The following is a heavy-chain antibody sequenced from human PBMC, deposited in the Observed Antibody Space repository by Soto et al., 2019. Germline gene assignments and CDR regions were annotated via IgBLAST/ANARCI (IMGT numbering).Heavy chain of an antibody. CDR3: ATHDAKVDRRWFDP. Sequence: PGESLKISCKGSGYSFTTYCISWVRQMPWKGLEWMGRIDPTDSDTYYSPSFQGHVTFSADKSISTVYMQWSSLKASDTAMYYCATHDAKVDRRWFDPWGQGTMVTV. D-gene: IGHD2-15*01. V-gene: IGHV5-10-1*01. CDR1: GYSFTTYC. CDR2: IDPTDSDT. J-gene: IGHJ5*02.